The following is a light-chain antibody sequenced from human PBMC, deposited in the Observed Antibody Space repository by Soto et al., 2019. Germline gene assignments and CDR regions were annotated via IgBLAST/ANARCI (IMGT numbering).Light chain of an antibody. V-gene: IGLV2-11*01. CDR2: DVS. CDR3: CSYAGNYTFV. J-gene: IGLJ1*01. CDR1: SSDVGGYEY. Sequence: QSVLTQPRSVSGSPGQSVTISCTGTSSDVGGYEYVSWYQQHPGKAPKLMIYDVSKRPSGVPDRFSGSKSANTASLTISGLQAEDETDYYCCSYAGNYTFVFGTGTKVTVL.